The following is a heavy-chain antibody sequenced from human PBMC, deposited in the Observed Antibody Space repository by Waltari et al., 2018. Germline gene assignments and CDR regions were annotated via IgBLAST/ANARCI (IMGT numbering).Heavy chain of an antibody. J-gene: IGHJ3*02. CDR2: IYYSGRS. Sequence: QLQLQESGPGLVKPSETLSLTCTVSGGSISSSRYYWGWIRQPPGKGLEWIGSIYYSGRSYYNPSLKGRVTISVDTSKSQFSLKLSSVTAADTAVYYCASTVTGTLDAFDIWGQGTMVTVSS. V-gene: IGHV4-39*07. CDR1: GGSISSSRYY. CDR3: ASTVTGTLDAFDI. D-gene: IGHD4-17*01.